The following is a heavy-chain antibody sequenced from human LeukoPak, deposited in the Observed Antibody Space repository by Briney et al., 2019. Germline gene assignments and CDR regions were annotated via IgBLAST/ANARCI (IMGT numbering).Heavy chain of an antibody. CDR3: ARDGSGSGWFYYFDY. Sequence: EASVKVSCKASGYTFTSYGISWVRQAPGQGLEWMGWISAYNGNTNYAQKLQGRVTMTTETSTSTAYMELRSLRSDDTAVYYCARDGSGSGWFYYFDYWGQGTLVTVSS. CDR1: GYTFTSYG. CDR2: ISAYNGNT. J-gene: IGHJ4*02. V-gene: IGHV1-18*04. D-gene: IGHD6-19*01.